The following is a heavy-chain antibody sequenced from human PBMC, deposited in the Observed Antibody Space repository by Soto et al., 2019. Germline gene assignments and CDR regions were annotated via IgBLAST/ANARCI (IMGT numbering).Heavy chain of an antibody. CDR3: AKLYCSGGSCYAIDY. CDR1: GFTFSSYA. Sequence: GGSLRLSCAASGFTFSSYAMSWVRQAPGKGLEWVSTISGSGGRTYYADSVKGRFTISRDNSKNTLYLQMNSLRAEDTAVYYCAKLYCSGGSCYAIDYWGQGTLVTVSS. J-gene: IGHJ4*02. CDR2: ISGSGGRT. V-gene: IGHV3-23*01. D-gene: IGHD2-15*01.